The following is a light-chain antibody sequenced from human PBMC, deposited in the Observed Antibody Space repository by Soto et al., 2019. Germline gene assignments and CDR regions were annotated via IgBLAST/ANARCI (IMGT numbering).Light chain of an antibody. V-gene: IGKV1-5*03. Sequence: DIQLTRPPSTLSGSVGERVPITSRASQTISSWLAWYQQKPGKAPKLLIYKASTLKSGVPSRFSGSGSGTEFTLTISSLQPDDFATYYCQHYNSYSEAFGQGTKVDI. CDR1: QTISSW. J-gene: IGKJ1*01. CDR2: KAS. CDR3: QHYNSYSEA.